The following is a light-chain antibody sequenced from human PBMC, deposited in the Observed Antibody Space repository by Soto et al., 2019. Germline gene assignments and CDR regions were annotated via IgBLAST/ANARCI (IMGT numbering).Light chain of an antibody. V-gene: IGLV2-23*01. CDR2: EGS. CDR1: SSDVGSYNL. Sequence: QSALTQPASVSGSPGQSITISCTGTSSDVGSYNLVSWYQQHPGKAPKLMIYEGSKRPSGGSNLFSGSKSGNTASLTISGLQAEDEADYYCCSYSGSSTVVFGGGTKLTVL. J-gene: IGLJ2*01. CDR3: CSYSGSSTVV.